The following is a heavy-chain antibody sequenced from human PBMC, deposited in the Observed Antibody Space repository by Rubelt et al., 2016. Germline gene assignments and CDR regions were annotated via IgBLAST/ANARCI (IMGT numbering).Heavy chain of an antibody. CDR1: GGTFSSYA. J-gene: IGHJ4*02. CDR2: IIPILGIA. CDR3: ARDGYNDIWGFFDY. D-gene: IGHD5-24*01. Sequence: QVQLVQSGAEVKKPGSSVKVSCKASGGTFSSYAISWVRQAPGQGLEWMGRIIPILGIANYAQKVQGRVTSTADKSTSTAYMELSSLRSEDTAVYYCARDGYNDIWGFFDYWGQGTLVTVSS. V-gene: IGHV1-69*04.